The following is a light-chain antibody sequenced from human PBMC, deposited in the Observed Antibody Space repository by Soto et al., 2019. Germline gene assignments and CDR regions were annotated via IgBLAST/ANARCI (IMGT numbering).Light chain of an antibody. CDR2: GVS. J-gene: IGKJ5*01. CDR3: QQRDSLPIT. Sequence: IVVKKSPATLAVSPGETACLSCRASQSAGNFLAWYQQKPGQAPRLLIYGVSNRATGIPARFSGSGSGTDFTLTINSLEPDDFAVYYCQQRDSLPITFGQGTRLAIK. CDR1: QSAGNF. V-gene: IGKV3-11*01.